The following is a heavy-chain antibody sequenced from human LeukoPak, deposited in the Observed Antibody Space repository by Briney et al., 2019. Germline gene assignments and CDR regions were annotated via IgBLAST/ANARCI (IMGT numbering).Heavy chain of an antibody. Sequence: GGSLRLSCAASGFTFSSYNMNWVRQAPGKGLEWVSYISDSVKGRFTISRDNAKNSLYLQMNSLRAEDTAVYYCAELGITMIGGVWGKGTTVTISS. CDR3: AELGITMIGGV. CDR2: IS. V-gene: IGHV3-48*01. J-gene: IGHJ6*04. CDR1: GFTFSSYN. D-gene: IGHD3-10*02.